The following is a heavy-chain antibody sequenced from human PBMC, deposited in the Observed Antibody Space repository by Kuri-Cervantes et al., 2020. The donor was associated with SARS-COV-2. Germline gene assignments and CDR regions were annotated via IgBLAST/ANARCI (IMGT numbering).Heavy chain of an antibody. Sequence: ASVKVSCKAPGGTFSSYAISWLRQAPGQGLEWMGWINPNSGGTNYAQKFQGRVTMTRDTSISTAYMELSRLRSDDTAVYYCARASSGSYDRFGCWGQGTLVTVSS. J-gene: IGHJ4*02. V-gene: IGHV1-2*02. CDR3: ARASSGSYDRFGC. CDR1: GGTFSSYA. CDR2: INPNSGGT. D-gene: IGHD1-26*01.